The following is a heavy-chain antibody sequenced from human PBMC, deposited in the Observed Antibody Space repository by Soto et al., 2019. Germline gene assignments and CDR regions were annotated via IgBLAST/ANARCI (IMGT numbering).Heavy chain of an antibody. CDR1: GGSISSGGYY. CDR2: IYYSGST. CDR3: ARDEGGYCSGGSCFGY. Sequence: PSETPALTCAVSGGSISSGGYYWSWIRQHPGKGLEWIGYIYYSGSTYYNPSLKSRVTISVDTSKNQFSLKLSSVTAADTAVYYCARDEGGYCSGGSCFGYWGQGTLVTVSS. V-gene: IGHV4-31*11. D-gene: IGHD2-15*01. J-gene: IGHJ4*02.